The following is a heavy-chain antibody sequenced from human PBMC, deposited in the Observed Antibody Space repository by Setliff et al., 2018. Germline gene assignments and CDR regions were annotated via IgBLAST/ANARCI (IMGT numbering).Heavy chain of an antibody. V-gene: IGHV3-23*01. CDR2: ITGDGGAKT. D-gene: IGHD2-2*01. CDR1: GFTFSNFA. Sequence: LRLSCAASGFTFSNFAMGWVRQGPEKGLEWVSVITGDGGAKTYYADSVKGRFTISRDNSKNTLYLQMNSLRAEDTAVYYCAKEFTVVVPAALALDVWGKGTTVTVSS. J-gene: IGHJ6*04. CDR3: AKEFTVVVPAALALDV.